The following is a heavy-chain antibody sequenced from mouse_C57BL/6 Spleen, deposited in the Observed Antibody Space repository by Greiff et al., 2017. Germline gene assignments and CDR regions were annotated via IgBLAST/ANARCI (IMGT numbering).Heavy chain of an antibody. D-gene: IGHD3-2*02. CDR2: IHPSDSDT. CDR1: GYTFTSYW. J-gene: IGHJ4*01. Sequence: QVHVKQPGAELVKPGASVKVSCKASGYTFTSYWMHWVKQRPGQGLEWIGRIHPSDSDTNYNQKFKGKATLTVDKSSSTAYMQLSSLTSEDSAVYYCAIQLRLRAMDYWGQGTSVTVSS. V-gene: IGHV1-74*01. CDR3: AIQLRLRAMDY.